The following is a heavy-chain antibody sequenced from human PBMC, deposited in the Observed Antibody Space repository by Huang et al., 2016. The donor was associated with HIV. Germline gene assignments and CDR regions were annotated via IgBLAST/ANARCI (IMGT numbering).Heavy chain of an antibody. V-gene: IGHV4-34*01. CDR1: GDSLSGFF. D-gene: IGHD2-2*01. Sequence: QVRLDQWGAGLLKPSETLTLTCAVYGDSLSGFFWSWIRQSPGRCLEWFGEITQSGRTNYKPSLKSRVTIAIDTSKKQFSLKLKSVTADDTSTYYCARGRGTSWSFFDTWGQGSFVTVSS. CDR2: ITQSGRT. CDR3: ARGRGTSWSFFDT. J-gene: IGHJ5*02.